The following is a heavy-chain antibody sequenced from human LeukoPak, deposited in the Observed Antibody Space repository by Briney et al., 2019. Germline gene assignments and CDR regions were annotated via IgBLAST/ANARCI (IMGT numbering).Heavy chain of an antibody. CDR3: ARDRYDILTGYYDYYYYGMDV. CDR1: GYTFTGYY. D-gene: IGHD3-9*01. V-gene: IGHV1-2*06. Sequence: ASVTVSCKASGYTFTGYYMHWVRQAPGQGLEWMGRINPNSGGTNYAQKFQGRVTMTRDTSISTAYMELSRLRSDDTAVYYCARDRYDILTGYYDYYYYGMDVWGQGTTVTVSS. CDR2: INPNSGGT. J-gene: IGHJ6*02.